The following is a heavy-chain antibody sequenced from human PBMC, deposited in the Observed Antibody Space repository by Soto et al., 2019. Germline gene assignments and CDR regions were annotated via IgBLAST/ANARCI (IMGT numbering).Heavy chain of an antibody. CDR1: GGSISSYY. V-gene: IGHV4-59*01. D-gene: IGHD5-18*01. CDR2: IYYSGST. CDR3: ARESAHTAMGPTVYFDY. J-gene: IGHJ4*02. Sequence: PSETLSLTCTVSGGSISSYYWSWIRQPPGKGLEWIGYIYYSGSTNYNPSLKSRVTISVDTSKNQFSLKLSSVTAADTAVYYCARESAHTAMGPTVYFDYWGQGTLVTVSS.